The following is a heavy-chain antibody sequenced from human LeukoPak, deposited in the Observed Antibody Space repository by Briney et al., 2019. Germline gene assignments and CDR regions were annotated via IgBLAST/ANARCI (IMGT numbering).Heavy chain of an antibody. CDR2: VNHGGMT. CDR1: GGAFSGYH. V-gene: IGHV4-34*01. D-gene: IGHD5/OR15-5a*01. J-gene: IGHJ4*02. CDR3: ARDPTSEISVPHYFDD. Sequence: SETLSLTCAVYGGAFSGYHWNWIRQAPGKGLEWIGEVNHGGMTNYNPSLKSRVIISADTSKNQFSLKLDSVTAADTAIYYCARDPTSEISVPHYFDDWGQGTLVTVSS.